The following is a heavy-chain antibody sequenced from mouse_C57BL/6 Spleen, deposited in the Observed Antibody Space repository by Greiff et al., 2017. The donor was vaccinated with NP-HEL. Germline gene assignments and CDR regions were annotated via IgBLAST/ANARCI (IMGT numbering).Heavy chain of an antibody. V-gene: IGHV1-80*01. Sequence: VQLQQSGAELVKPGASVKISCKASGYAFSSYWMNWVKQRPGKGLEWIGQIYPGDGDTNYNGKFKGKATLTADKSSSTAYMQLSSLNSEDSAVYFCARESLYYDYDRGFAYWGQGTLVTVSA. J-gene: IGHJ3*01. D-gene: IGHD2-4*01. CDR3: ARESLYYDYDRGFAY. CDR2: IYPGDGDT. CDR1: GYAFSSYW.